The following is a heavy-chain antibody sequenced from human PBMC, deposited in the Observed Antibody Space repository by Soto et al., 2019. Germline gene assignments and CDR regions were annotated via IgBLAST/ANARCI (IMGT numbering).Heavy chain of an antibody. CDR2: ISGSGGST. CDR3: AKSQPLIAARLYYFDY. V-gene: IGHV3-23*01. D-gene: IGHD6-6*01. Sequence: EVQLLESGGGLVQPGGSLRLSCAASGFTFSSYAMSWVRQAPGKGLEWVSAISGSGGSTYYADSVKGRFTISRDNSKNTLSLQMNSLRAEDTAVYYCAKSQPLIAARLYYFDYWGQGTLLTVSS. J-gene: IGHJ4*02. CDR1: GFTFSSYA.